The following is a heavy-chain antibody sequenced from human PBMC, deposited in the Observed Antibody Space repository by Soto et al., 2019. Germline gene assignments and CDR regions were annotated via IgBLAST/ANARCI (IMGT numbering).Heavy chain of an antibody. CDR1: GGTFSSYA. CDR3: ARDLPLVVYYYYGMDV. CDR2: IIPIFGTA. Sequence: QVQLVQSGAEVKKPGSSVKVSCKASGGTFSSYAISWVRQAPGQGLEWMGGIIPIFGTANYAPKFQGRVTITADESPRTAYMELSSLRSEDTAVYYCARDLPLVVYYYYGMDVWGHGTTVTVSS. V-gene: IGHV1-69*01. J-gene: IGHJ6*02. D-gene: IGHD3-9*01.